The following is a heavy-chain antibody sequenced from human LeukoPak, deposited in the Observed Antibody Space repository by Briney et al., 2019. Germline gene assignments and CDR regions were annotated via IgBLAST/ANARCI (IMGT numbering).Heavy chain of an antibody. D-gene: IGHD1-1*01. Sequence: GGSLRLSCTASGFTFDNYAMHWVRQVPGKGLEWVSSIGWNSDKIAYVDSVKGRFTISRDNAKKLLYLEMDSLRTEDTAFYYCAKDITARPQFTNSAFDYWGQGTLVTVSS. CDR1: GFTFDNYA. CDR2: IGWNSDKI. V-gene: IGHV3-9*01. CDR3: AKDITARPQFTNSAFDY. J-gene: IGHJ4*02.